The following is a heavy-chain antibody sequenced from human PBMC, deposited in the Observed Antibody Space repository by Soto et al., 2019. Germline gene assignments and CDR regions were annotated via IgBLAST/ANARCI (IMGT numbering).Heavy chain of an antibody. V-gene: IGHV4-39*01. CDR1: GDSINSDNYY. Sequence: QLQLQESGPGLVKPSETLSLTCSVSGDSINSDNYYWGWIRQPPGKGLEWIGSIYYRGNTYYNPSLKPRVPISLDKSKSQFSLKLNSVTAADSAVYFCARLEGLATISYYFDYWGQGTLVTVSS. D-gene: IGHD3-9*01. CDR3: ARLEGLATISYYFDY. J-gene: IGHJ4*02. CDR2: IYYRGNT.